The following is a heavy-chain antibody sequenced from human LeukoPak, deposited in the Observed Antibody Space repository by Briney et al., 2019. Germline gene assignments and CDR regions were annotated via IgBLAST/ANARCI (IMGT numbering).Heavy chain of an antibody. CDR1: GGSISSYY. CDR2: IYYSGST. J-gene: IGHJ4*02. Sequence: SETLSLTCTVSGGSISSYYWSWIRQPPGKGLEWIGYIYYSGSTNYNPSLKSRVTISVDTSKNQFSLKLSSVTAADTAVYYCARVAHYYDSLGRDYFDYWGQGTLVTVSS. CDR3: ARVAHYYDSLGRDYFDY. D-gene: IGHD3-22*01. V-gene: IGHV4-59*12.